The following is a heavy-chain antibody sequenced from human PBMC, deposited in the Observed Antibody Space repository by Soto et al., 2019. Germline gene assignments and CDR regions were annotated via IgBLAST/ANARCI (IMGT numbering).Heavy chain of an antibody. Sequence: PGGSLRLSCAASGFTFSNYAMHWVRQAPGKGLECVAVISHDGSNKFYRDYVKGRFTISRDNSKNTLYLQINSLRYEDTAVYYCARGDREDIAVVIGVRPGEYGVDVWGQGTTVTVSS. J-gene: IGHJ6*02. CDR3: ARGDREDIAVVIGVRPGEYGVDV. D-gene: IGHD2-15*01. CDR1: GFTFSNYA. V-gene: IGHV3-30-3*01. CDR2: ISHDGSNK.